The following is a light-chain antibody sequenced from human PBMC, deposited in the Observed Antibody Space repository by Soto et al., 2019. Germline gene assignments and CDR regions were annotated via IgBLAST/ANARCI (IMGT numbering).Light chain of an antibody. CDR3: SSYKSASTPYVI. CDR1: SSDIGGYDF. CDR2: DVS. Sequence: QSVLTQPASVSGSPGQSITISCTGTSSDIGGYDFVSWYQQHPCKAPKLMIYDVSNRPSGVSDRFSGSKSGNTASLTISGLQAEDEADYYCSSYKSASTPYVIFGGGTKVTVL. J-gene: IGLJ2*01. V-gene: IGLV2-14*03.